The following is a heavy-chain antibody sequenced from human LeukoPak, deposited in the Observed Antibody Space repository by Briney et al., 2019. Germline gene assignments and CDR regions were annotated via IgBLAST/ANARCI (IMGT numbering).Heavy chain of an antibody. CDR2: FDPEDGET. CDR3: ATCNPYYFGSRNLKELDY. Sequence: ASVKVSCKVSGYTLTELSMHWVRQAPGKGLEWMGGFDPEDGETIYAQKFQGRVTMTEDTSTDTAYMELSSLRSEDTAVYYCATCNPYYFGSRNLKELDYWGQGTLVTVSS. J-gene: IGHJ4*02. CDR1: GYTLTELS. D-gene: IGHD3-10*01. V-gene: IGHV1-24*01.